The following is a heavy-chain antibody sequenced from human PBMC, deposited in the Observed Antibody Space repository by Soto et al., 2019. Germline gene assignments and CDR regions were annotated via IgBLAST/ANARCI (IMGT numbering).Heavy chain of an antibody. J-gene: IGHJ4*02. CDR1: GGSVSNHY. CDR3: AREPLAHSYFDF. Sequence: SETLSLTCTVSGGSVSNHYWSWIRQPAGKGLEWLGRLYNAERTNYNPSLRSRVTMSMDTSKNQFSLKLTSVTAADTAVYFCAREPLAHSYFDFWGQGTPVTVSS. V-gene: IGHV4-4*07. CDR2: LYNAERT.